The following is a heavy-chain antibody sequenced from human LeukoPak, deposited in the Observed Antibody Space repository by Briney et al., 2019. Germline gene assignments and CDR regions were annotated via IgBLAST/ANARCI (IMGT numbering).Heavy chain of an antibody. Sequence: GGSLRLFCAASGFTFTSYAMHWVRQAPGKGLEYVSAISNNGVRIYYANSVKGRFSISRDNSKNTLSLQMGSLRAEDMAVYYCARDLSGGGLDYWGQGALVTVSS. CDR1: GFTFTSYA. D-gene: IGHD3-10*01. CDR2: ISNNGVRI. V-gene: IGHV3-64*01. J-gene: IGHJ4*02. CDR3: ARDLSGGGLDY.